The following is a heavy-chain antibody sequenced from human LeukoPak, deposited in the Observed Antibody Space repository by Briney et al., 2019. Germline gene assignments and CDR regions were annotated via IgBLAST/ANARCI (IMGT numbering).Heavy chain of an antibody. CDR1: GFTVSSNY. V-gene: IGHV3-66*02. CDR2: IYSGGST. Sequence: LSGGSLRLSCAASGFTVSSNYMSWVRQAPGKGLEWVSVIYSGGSTYYADSVKGRFTISRDNSKNTLYLQMNSLRAEDTAVYYCARDVRSIAVAGNPGGAFDIWGQGTMVTVSS. D-gene: IGHD6-19*01. CDR3: ARDVRSIAVAGNPGGAFDI. J-gene: IGHJ3*02.